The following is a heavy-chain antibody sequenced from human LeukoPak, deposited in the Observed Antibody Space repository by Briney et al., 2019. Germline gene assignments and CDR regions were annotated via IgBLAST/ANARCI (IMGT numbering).Heavy chain of an antibody. V-gene: IGHV3-15*01. D-gene: IGHD3-3*01. Sequence: GGSLRLSCAASGFTFSNAWMSWVRQAPGKGLEWVGRIKSKTDGGTTDYAAPVKGRFTISRDDSKNTLYLQMNSLKTEDTAVYYCTTDLGMKGITIFGVVIEGADYWGQGTLVTVSS. CDR2: IKSKTDGGTT. J-gene: IGHJ4*02. CDR3: TTDLGMKGITIFGVVIEGADY. CDR1: GFTFSNAW.